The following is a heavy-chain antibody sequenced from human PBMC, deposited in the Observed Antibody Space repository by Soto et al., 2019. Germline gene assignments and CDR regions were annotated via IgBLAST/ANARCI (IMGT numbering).Heavy chain of an antibody. V-gene: IGHV3-30*18. Sequence: QVQLVESGGGVVQPGRSLRLSCAASGFTFSSYGMHWVRQAPGKGLEWVAVISYDGSNKYYADSVKGRFTISRDNSKNTLYLQMNSLRAEDTAVYYCAKAYYDILTGDYGMDVWGQGTTVTVSS. CDR2: ISYDGSNK. D-gene: IGHD3-9*01. J-gene: IGHJ6*02. CDR1: GFTFSSYG. CDR3: AKAYYDILTGDYGMDV.